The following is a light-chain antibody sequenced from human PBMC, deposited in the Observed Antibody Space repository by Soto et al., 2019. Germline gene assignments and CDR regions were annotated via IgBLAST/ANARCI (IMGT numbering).Light chain of an antibody. CDR1: QSISSY. Sequence: DIQMTQSPSSLSASVGDRVTITCRASQSISSYLNWYQQKPGKAPKLLIYAASSLQSGVPSRFSGSGSGTDFTLTISYLEPEDFAVYYCQQRSNWPPLTFGQGTKVDIK. J-gene: IGKJ1*01. CDR2: AAS. CDR3: QQRSNWPPLT. V-gene: IGKV1-39*01.